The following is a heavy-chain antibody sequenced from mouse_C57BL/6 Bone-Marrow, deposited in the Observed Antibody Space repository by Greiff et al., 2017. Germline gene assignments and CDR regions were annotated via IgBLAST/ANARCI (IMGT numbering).Heavy chain of an antibody. CDR1: GYTFTNYW. CDR2: IYPGGGYT. V-gene: IGHV1-63*01. D-gene: IGHD1-1*01. CDR3: AIHYYGPMDY. J-gene: IGHJ4*01. Sequence: VQLQESGAELVRPGTSVKMSCKASGYTFTNYWIGWAKQRPGHGLEWIGDIYPGGGYTNYNEKFKGKATLTADKSSSTAYMQFSSLTSEDSAIYYCAIHYYGPMDYWGQGTSVTVSS.